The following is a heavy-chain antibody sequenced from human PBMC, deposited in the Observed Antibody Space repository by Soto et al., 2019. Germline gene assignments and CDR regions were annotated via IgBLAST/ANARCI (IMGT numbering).Heavy chain of an antibody. D-gene: IGHD3-10*01. CDR1: GYTLTELS. CDR2: FDPEDGET. V-gene: IGHV1-24*01. CDR3: ARGGRRFGEVGYMDV. J-gene: IGHJ6*03. Sequence: ASVKVSCKVSGYTLTELSMHWVRQAPGKGLEWMGGFDPEDGETIYAQKFQGRVTMTEDTSTDTAYMELSSLRSEDTAVYYCARGGRRFGEVGYMDVWGKGTTVTVSS.